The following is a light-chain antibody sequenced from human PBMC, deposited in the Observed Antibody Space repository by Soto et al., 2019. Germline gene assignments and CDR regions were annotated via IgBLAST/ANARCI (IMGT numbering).Light chain of an antibody. J-gene: IGKJ1*01. Sequence: EIVMTQSPATLSVSPGERATLSCRASQSVSSNLAWYQQKPGQAPRLLIYDASTRATGIPARCSGSGSGTEFTITISSLQYQDFAVYYCQQYNNWPPWTFGQGTKVEIK. CDR2: DAS. CDR1: QSVSSN. CDR3: QQYNNWPPWT. V-gene: IGKV3-15*01.